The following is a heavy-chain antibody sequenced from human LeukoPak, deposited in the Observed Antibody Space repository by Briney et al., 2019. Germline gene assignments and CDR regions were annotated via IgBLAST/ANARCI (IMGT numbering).Heavy chain of an antibody. CDR1: GGSISSSSYY. CDR3: ARYDVDTHFDY. V-gene: IGHV4-39*07. CDR2: IYYSGST. J-gene: IGHJ4*02. Sequence: SETLSLTCTVSGGSISSSSYYWGWIRQPPGKGLEWIGSIYYSGSTYYNPSLKSRVTISVDTSKNQFSLKLSSVTAAGTAVYYCARYDVDTHFDYWGQGTLVTVSS. D-gene: IGHD5-18*01.